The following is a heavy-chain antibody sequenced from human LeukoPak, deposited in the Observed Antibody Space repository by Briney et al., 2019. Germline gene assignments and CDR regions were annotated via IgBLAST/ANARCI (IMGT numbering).Heavy chain of an antibody. Sequence: GGSLRLSCAASGFTFSSYTMSWVRQAPGKGLEWVSSMSGSDGTTYYADSAKGRFAISRDNSKNTLYLQIYSLRAEDTAVYYCGKRQHGSGTYYGAFDIWGQGTMVTVSS. CDR2: MSGSDGTT. D-gene: IGHD3-10*01. CDR3: GKRQHGSGTYYGAFDI. CDR1: GFTFSSYT. V-gene: IGHV3-23*01. J-gene: IGHJ3*02.